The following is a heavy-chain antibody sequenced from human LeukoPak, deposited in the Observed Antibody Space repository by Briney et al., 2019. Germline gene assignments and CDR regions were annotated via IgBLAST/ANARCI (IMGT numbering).Heavy chain of an antibody. D-gene: IGHD2-15*01. V-gene: IGHV4-34*01. CDR2: INHSGST. CDR1: GGSFSGYY. Sequence: SETLSLTCAVYGGSFSGYYWSWIRQPPGKGLEWIGEINHSGSTNYNPSLKSRVTISVDTSKNQFSLKLSSVTAADTAVYYCARARRGPIDYWGQGTLVTVSS. J-gene: IGHJ4*02. CDR3: ARARRGPIDY.